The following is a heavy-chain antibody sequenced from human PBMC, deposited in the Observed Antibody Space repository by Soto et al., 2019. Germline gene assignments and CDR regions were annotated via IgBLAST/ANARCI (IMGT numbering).Heavy chain of an antibody. D-gene: IGHD7-27*01. CDR3: TRGPSGDKVDY. J-gene: IGHJ4*02. CDR1: GDSISDVNYY. V-gene: IGHV4-30-4*01. Sequence: QVQLQGSGPRLVKPSQTLSLTCTVSGDSISDVNYYWSWIRQSPDKGREWIGHIYDGGTSSSIPSLKSRVTVSIDTSKNQFSLQLSSMSAADTAVYYCTRGPSGDKVDYWGQGTLVTVSS. CDR2: IYDGGTS.